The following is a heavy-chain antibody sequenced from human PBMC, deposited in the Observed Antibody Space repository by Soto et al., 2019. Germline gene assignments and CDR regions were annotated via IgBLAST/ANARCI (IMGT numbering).Heavy chain of an antibody. D-gene: IGHD4-17*01. Sequence: QVQLVESGGGVVQPGGSLRLSCAASGFTFGRHGMHWVRQAPGTGLEWVAVIGSDGRRASYADSVKGRFTISRDNGQNTLYLQMSSLRAEETAVYYCARDDDYGDNGLDYWGQGTLVTVSS. CDR3: ARDDDYGDNGLDY. CDR1: GFTFGRHG. J-gene: IGHJ4*02. V-gene: IGHV3-33*01. CDR2: IGSDGRRA.